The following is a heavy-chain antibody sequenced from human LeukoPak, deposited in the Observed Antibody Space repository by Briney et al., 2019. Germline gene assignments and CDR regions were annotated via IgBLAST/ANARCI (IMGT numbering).Heavy chain of an antibody. CDR1: GGTFISYA. CDR2: IIPIFGTA. CDR3: ARAGTTVTYYYYYYMDV. Sequence: ASVKVSCKASGGTFISYAISWVRQAPGQGLEWMGGIIPIFGTANYAKKFQGRVTITADESTSTAHMELSSLRSEDTAVYYCARAGTTVTYYYYYYMDVWGKGTTVTVSS. V-gene: IGHV1-69*01. D-gene: IGHD4-11*01. J-gene: IGHJ6*03.